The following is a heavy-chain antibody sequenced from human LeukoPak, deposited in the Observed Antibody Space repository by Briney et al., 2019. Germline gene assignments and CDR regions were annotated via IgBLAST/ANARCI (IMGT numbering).Heavy chain of an antibody. CDR3: ARVRGRARAGTGAFDI. Sequence: SETLSLTCAIYGGSFSGYYWSWIRQPPGKGLEWIGEINHRGSTNYNPSLKSRVTISVDASKNQFSLKLSSVTAADTAVYYCARVRGRARAGTGAFDIWGQGTMVTVSS. CDR1: GGSFSGYY. J-gene: IGHJ3*02. D-gene: IGHD6-13*01. CDR2: INHRGST. V-gene: IGHV4-34*01.